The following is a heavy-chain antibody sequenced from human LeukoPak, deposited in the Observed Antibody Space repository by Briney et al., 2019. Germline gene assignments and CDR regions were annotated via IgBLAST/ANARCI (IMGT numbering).Heavy chain of an antibody. D-gene: IGHD3-10*01. CDR1: GFTFSSYG. Sequence: GGSLRLSCAASGFTFSSYGMHWVRQAPGKGLEWVAVISYDGSNKYYADSVKGRFTISRDNSKNTLYLQMNSLRAEDTAVYYCARNPSTPLMVRGNGMDVWGQGTTVTVSS. J-gene: IGHJ6*02. CDR3: ARNPSTPLMVRGNGMDV. V-gene: IGHV3-30*03. CDR2: ISYDGSNK.